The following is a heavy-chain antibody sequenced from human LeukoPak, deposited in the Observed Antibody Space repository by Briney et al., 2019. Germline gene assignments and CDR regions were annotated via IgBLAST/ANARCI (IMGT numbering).Heavy chain of an antibody. V-gene: IGHV1-18*01. CDR1: GYTFTSYG. CDR3: ARVVRGLGWFDP. CDR2: ISAYNGNT. D-gene: IGHD3-10*01. J-gene: IGHJ5*02. Sequence: ASVKVSCKASGYTFTSYGISWVRQAPGQGLEWMGWISAYNGNTDYAQKLQGRVTMTTDTSTSTAYMELRSLRSDDTAVYYCARVVRGLGWFDPWGQGTLVTVSS.